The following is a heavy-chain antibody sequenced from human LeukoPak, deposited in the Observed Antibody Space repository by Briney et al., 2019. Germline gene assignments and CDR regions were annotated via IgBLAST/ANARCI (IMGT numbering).Heavy chain of an antibody. V-gene: IGHV4-59*01. CDR1: GASISSYY. Sequence: SETLSLTCPVSGASISSYYWSWVRQPPGKGLEWIGHIYYSGSTNYNPSLKSRVTISVDTSNNQFSLKLSSVTAADTAVYYCARDVNLGYWGQGTLVTVSS. CDR3: ARDVNLGY. J-gene: IGHJ4*02. CDR2: IYYSGST.